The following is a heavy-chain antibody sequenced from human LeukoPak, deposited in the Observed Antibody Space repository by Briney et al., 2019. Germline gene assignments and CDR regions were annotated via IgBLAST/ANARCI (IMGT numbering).Heavy chain of an antibody. CDR2: ISGSGGST. D-gene: IGHD6-19*01. Sequence: PGGSLRLSCAASGFTFSSHAMSWVGQAPGKGLDWVSAISGSGGSTYYADSVKGRFTISRDNSKNTLYLQMNSLRDEDTAVYSCAKESYPGIAVAGVMYYFDYWGQGTLVTVSS. CDR3: AKESYPGIAVAGVMYYFDY. CDR1: GFTFSSHA. J-gene: IGHJ4*02. V-gene: IGHV3-23*01.